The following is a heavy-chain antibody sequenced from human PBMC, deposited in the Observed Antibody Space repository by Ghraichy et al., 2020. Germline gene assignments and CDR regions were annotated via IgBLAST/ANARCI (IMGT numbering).Heavy chain of an antibody. D-gene: IGHD2-15*01. CDR1: GFTFSSYA. V-gene: IGHV3-23*01. CDR2: VSGSGGST. Sequence: GGSLRLSCAASGFTFSSYAMSWVRQAPGKGLEWVSAVSGSGGSTYYADSVKGRFTISRDNSQKTLYLQLNSLRAEDTAIYYCAKGTRLPGDCSGETCYSFDYWGQGTLVTVSS. J-gene: IGHJ4*02. CDR3: AKGTRLPGDCSGETCYSFDY.